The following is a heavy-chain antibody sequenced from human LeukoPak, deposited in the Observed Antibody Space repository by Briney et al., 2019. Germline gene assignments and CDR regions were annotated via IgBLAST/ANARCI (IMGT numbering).Heavy chain of an antibody. CDR1: GYTFTGYY. CDR2: INPNSGGT. V-gene: IGHV1-2*02. D-gene: IGHD3-3*01. J-gene: IGHJ4*02. Sequence: VKVSCKASGYTFTGYYMQWVRQAPGQGLEWMGWINPNSGGTNYAQKFQGRVTMTRNTSISTAYMELSRLRSDDTAVYYCARCDFLSGYSDFDYWGQGTLVTVSS. CDR3: ARCDFLSGYSDFDY.